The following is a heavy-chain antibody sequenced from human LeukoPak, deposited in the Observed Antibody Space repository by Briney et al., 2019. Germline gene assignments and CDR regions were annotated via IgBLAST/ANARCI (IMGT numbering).Heavy chain of an antibody. D-gene: IGHD3-10*01. Sequence: SETLSLTCAVSGGSISSGGYSWSWLRQPPGKGLEWIGYIHHSGSTYYNPSLKSRVTISVDRSKNQFSLKLSSVTAADTAVYYCARGGPLWAYFDYWGQGTLVTVSS. CDR1: GGSISSGGYS. CDR2: IHHSGST. V-gene: IGHV4-30-2*01. J-gene: IGHJ4*02. CDR3: ARGGPLWAYFDY.